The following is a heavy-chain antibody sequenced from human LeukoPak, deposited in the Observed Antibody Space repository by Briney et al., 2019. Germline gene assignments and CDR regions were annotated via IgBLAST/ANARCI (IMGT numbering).Heavy chain of an antibody. CDR3: AHFRGGAFDF. CDR2: IYYSGSN. Sequence: PSETLSLTCTVSGGSISSSSFYWGWIRQPPGKGLEWIGSIYYSGSNYYNPSLKSRVTISVDTSKNEFSLRLSSVTAADTAVYYCAHFRGGAFDFWGRGTMVTASA. V-gene: IGHV4-39*01. CDR1: GGSISSSSFY. J-gene: IGHJ3*01. D-gene: IGHD3-16*01.